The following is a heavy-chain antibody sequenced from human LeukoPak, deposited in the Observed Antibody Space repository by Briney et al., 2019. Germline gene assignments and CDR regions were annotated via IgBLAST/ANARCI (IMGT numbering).Heavy chain of an antibody. V-gene: IGHV3-23*01. J-gene: IGHJ4*02. Sequence: PGGSLRLPCAASGFTFGSYTMSWVRQAPGKGLEWVSTITTSDGNTYYADSVKGRFTVSRDNSKNTLFLQMNSLRAEDTAVYYCAKDGGLWVSAHWGDSWGRGTLVTVSS. CDR2: ITTSDGNT. D-gene: IGHD7-27*01. CDR3: AKDGGLWVSAHWGDS. CDR1: GFTFGSYT.